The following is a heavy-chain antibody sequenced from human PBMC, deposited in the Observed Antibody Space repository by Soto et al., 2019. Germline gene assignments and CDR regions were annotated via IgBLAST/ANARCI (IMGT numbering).Heavy chain of an antibody. CDR2: ISGSGGST. CDR1: GFTFSRYP. D-gene: IGHD2-15*01. Sequence: PGGSLRLSCAASGFTFSRYPMSWIRQAPGKGLEWVSAISGSGGSTYYADSVKGRCTVSRDNSKNTLYLQMNSLRAEDTAVYYCARLPFFCSGGGCNSNFYGLDVWGQGTTVTVSS. V-gene: IGHV3-23*01. J-gene: IGHJ6*02. CDR3: ARLPFFCSGGGCNSNFYGLDV.